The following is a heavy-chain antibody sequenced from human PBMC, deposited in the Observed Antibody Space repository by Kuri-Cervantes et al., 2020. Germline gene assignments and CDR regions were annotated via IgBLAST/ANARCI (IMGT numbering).Heavy chain of an antibody. J-gene: IGHJ4*02. CDR2: ISSSSVTI. Sequence: GGSLRLSCAASGFTFSSYAMSWVRQAPGKGLEWVSYISSSSVTIYYADSVKGRFTVSRDSDRNSLYLQMNSLRDEDTAVYYCTREVAGTHLFDHWGQGTLVTVSS. V-gene: IGHV3-48*02. CDR3: TREVAGTHLFDH. CDR1: GFTFSSYA. D-gene: IGHD6-19*01.